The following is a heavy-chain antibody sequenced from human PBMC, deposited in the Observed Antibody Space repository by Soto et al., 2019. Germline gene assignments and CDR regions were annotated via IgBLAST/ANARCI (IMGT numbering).Heavy chain of an antibody. Sequence: EVQLVASGGGLVKPGESLRLSCAGSGFTFSNTWMSWVRQVPGKGLEWVGRSVSKNDGGTTDYPAAMKGRITISRDDSKNTLYLQLNSLRVDDTAVYYCTTDYGWAFDIWGRGTMVTVSS. CDR2: SVSKNDGGTT. V-gene: IGHV3-15*04. CDR3: TTDYGWAFDI. CDR1: GFTFSNTW. D-gene: IGHD4-17*01. J-gene: IGHJ3*02.